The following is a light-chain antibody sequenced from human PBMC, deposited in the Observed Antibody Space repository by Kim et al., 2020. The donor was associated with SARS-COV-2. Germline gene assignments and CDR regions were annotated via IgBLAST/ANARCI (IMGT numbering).Light chain of an antibody. CDR2: ATS. CDR1: QSISGY. CDR3: QQGVSYSRIT. J-gene: IGKJ5*01. V-gene: IGKV1-39*01. Sequence: DIQMTQSPSSLSASVGDRVTIICRASQSISGYLNWYQKKPGKGPKLLIHATSALQSGVPSRFSGRGSATEFVLTINSVQPEDFATYYCQQGVSYSRITFGQGTRLEIK.